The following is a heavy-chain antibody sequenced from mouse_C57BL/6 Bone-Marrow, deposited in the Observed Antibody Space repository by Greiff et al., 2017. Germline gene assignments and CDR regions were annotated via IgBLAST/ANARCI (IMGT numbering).Heavy chain of an antibody. Sequence: EVHLVESGPGLVKPSQSLSLTCSVTGYSITSGYYWNWIRQFPGNKLEWMGYISYDGSNNYNPSLKNRISITRDTSKNQFFLKLNSVTTEDTATYYCARGGGYIAYWGQGTLVTVSA. J-gene: IGHJ3*01. V-gene: IGHV3-6*01. CDR2: ISYDGSN. D-gene: IGHD3-1*01. CDR1: GYSITSGYY. CDR3: ARGGGYIAY.